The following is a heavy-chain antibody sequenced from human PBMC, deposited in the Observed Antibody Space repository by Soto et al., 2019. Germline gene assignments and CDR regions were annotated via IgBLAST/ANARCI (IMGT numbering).Heavy chain of an antibody. D-gene: IGHD2-21*02. V-gene: IGHV3-48*02. CDR2: ISSSSSTI. CDR3: ARVKVVTATDF. J-gene: IGHJ4*02. CDR1: GFTFSSCS. Sequence: PVGSLRLSCAASGFTFSSCSMNWVRQAPGKGLEGVSYISSSSSTIYYADSVKGRFTISRDNAKNSLYLQMHSLRDGDTAVYYCARVKVVTATDFWGQGTLVTVSS.